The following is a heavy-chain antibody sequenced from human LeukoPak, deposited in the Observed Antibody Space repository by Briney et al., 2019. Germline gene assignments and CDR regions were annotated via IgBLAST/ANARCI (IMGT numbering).Heavy chain of an antibody. J-gene: IGHJ5*02. CDR3: ARDHSGYSYLFDP. Sequence: ASVKVSCKVSGYTLTELSMHWVRQAPGKGLEWMGGFDPEDGETIYAQKFQGRVTITADESTSTAYMELSSLRSEDTAVYYCARDHSGYSYLFDPWGQGTLVTVSS. CDR1: GYTLTELS. D-gene: IGHD5-18*01. CDR2: FDPEDGET. V-gene: IGHV1-24*01.